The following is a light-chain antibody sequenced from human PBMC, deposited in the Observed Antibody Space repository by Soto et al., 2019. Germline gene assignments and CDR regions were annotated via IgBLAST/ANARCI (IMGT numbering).Light chain of an antibody. CDR2: GAS. CDR3: QQRSYPIT. V-gene: IGKV3-15*01. Sequence: ELVVTHSPPTLSVSPGERATLSCRASQSVSSNLAGYQQKPGQAPRLLIEGASTRATGIPARFSGSGSGTEFPLTISSLQSEYFAVDYCQQRSYPITFGQGTRLEIK. CDR1: QSVSSN. J-gene: IGKJ5*01.